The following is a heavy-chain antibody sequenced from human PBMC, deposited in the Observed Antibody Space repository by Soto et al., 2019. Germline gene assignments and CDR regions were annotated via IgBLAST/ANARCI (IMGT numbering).Heavy chain of an antibody. CDR1: GFTFSGSA. CDR2: IRSKANNYAT. D-gene: IGHD2-21*02. V-gene: IGHV3-73*02. CDR3: ARHALQYCGGDCYLLPYFDL. J-gene: IGHJ2*01. Sequence: EVPLVESGGGLVQPGGSLKLSCAASGFTFSGSAMHWVRQASGKGLEWVGRIRSKANNYATVYAASVKGRFTISRDDSKNTAHLQMNSLKTEATAVYYCARHALQYCGGDCYLLPYFDLWGRGTLVTVSS.